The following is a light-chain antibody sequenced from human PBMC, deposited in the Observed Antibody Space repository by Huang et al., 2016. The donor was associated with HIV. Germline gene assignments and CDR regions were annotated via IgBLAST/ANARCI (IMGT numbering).Light chain of an antibody. V-gene: IGKV2-30*01. J-gene: IGKJ2*01. Sequence: DVVLNQSPLSLPVTLGQSASISCRSSQSLEYSDGNTYLSWFHQRPGQSPRRLIYNVFTRHSGVPDRFSGSGSGTDFTLKISRVEAEDVGIYYCMQGTHWPPYTFGQGTKLEI. CDR3: MQGTHWPPYT. CDR2: NVF. CDR1: QSLEYSDGNTY.